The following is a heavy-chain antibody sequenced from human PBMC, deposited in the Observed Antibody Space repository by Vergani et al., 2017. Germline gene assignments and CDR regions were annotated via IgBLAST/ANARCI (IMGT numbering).Heavy chain of an antibody. D-gene: IGHD5-18*01. V-gene: IGHV3-11*06. J-gene: IGHJ4*02. CDR2: ISSSGTYT. CDR3: ARALDVADTAMAXLDF. Sequence: QVQLVESGGGLVKPGGSLRLSCAASGFSFSDYYMSWIRQAPGKGLEWLSYISSSGTYTTYADSVKGRFTISRDNAKNSLFLQMNSLRVEDMAVYYCARALDVADTAMAXLDFWGQGTLVTVSS. CDR1: GFSFSDYY.